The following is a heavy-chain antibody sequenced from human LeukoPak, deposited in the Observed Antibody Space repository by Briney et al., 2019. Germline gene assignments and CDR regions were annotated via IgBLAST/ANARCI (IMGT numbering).Heavy chain of an antibody. V-gene: IGHV3-30*18. D-gene: IGHD3-10*01. CDR2: ISYDGSNK. CDR3: AKDLSARFGELLFFMDV. Sequence: PGGSLRLFCAASGFTFSSYGMHWVRQAPGKGLEWVAVISYDGSNKYYADSVKGRFTISRDNSKNTLYLQMNSLRAEDTAVYYCAKDLSARFGELLFFMDVWGKGTTVTVSS. CDR1: GFTFSSYG. J-gene: IGHJ6*04.